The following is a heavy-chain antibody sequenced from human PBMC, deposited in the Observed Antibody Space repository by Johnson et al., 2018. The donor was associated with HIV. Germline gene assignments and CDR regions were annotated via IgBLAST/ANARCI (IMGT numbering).Heavy chain of an antibody. D-gene: IGHD3-10*01. CDR2: ISWNSGSI. J-gene: IGHJ3*02. Sequence: VLLVESGGGLVQPGGSLRLSCAVSGFTFDDYAMHWVRQAPGKGLEWVSGISWNSGSIGYADSVKGRFTISRDNAKNSLYLQMNSLRAEDTALYYCAKDIDELLWFIDAFDIWGQGTMVTVSS. CDR1: GFTFDDYA. CDR3: AKDIDELLWFIDAFDI. V-gene: IGHV3-9*01.